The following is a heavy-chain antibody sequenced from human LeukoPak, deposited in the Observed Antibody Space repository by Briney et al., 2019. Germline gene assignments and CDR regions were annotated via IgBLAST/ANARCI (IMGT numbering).Heavy chain of an antibody. CDR1: GGSISSSSYY. CDR2: IYYSGST. V-gene: IGHV4-39*01. D-gene: IGHD3-22*01. CDR3: AITYYYDSSGYLRSDY. J-gene: IGHJ4*02. Sequence: SETLSPTCTVSGGSISSSSYYWGWIRQPPGKGLEWIGSIYYSGSTYYNPSLKSRVTISVDTSKNQFSLKLSSVTAADTAVYYCAITYYYDSSGYLRSDYWGQGTLVTVSS.